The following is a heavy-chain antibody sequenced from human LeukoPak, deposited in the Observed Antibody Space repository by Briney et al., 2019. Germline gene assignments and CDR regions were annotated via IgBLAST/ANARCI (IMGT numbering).Heavy chain of an antibody. D-gene: IGHD3-9*01. J-gene: IGHJ3*02. CDR1: GFTFSSYA. CDR3: AKDLYTSYDILTGYYGGAFGI. V-gene: IGHV3-23*01. CDR2: ISGSGGST. Sequence: GGSLRLSCAASGFTFSSYAMSWVRQAPGKGLEWVSAISGSGGSTYYADSVKGRFTIYRDNSKNTLYLQMNSLRAEDTAVYYCAKDLYTSYDILTGYYGGAFGIWGQGTMVTVSS.